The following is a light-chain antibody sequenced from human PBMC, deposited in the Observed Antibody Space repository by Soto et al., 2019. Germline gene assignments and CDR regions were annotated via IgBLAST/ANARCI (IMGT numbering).Light chain of an antibody. Sequence: DIVMTQSPLSLPVTPGEPASISCRSSQSLLHSNGYNYLDWYMQKPGQSPQLLIYLGSNRASGVPDRFSGSVSGTDFTLKISRVEAEDVGVYYCMQALQTPLTFCPGTKVDIK. CDR2: LGS. V-gene: IGKV2-28*01. CDR3: MQALQTPLT. CDR1: QSLLHSNGYNY. J-gene: IGKJ3*01.